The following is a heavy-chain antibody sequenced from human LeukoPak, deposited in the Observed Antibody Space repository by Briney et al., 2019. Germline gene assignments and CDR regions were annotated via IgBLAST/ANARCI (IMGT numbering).Heavy chain of an antibody. CDR3: TRVRGYSYGPCFDY. CDR2: IRSKAYGRTT. Sequence: LPGGSLRLSCTASGLTLGDYAMSWVRQAPGKGLEWAGFIRSKAYGRTTEYDACVKGTFTISRDESKSCAYLQMKSQKPKDTAVYYCTRVRGYSYGPCFDYWGQGTLVTVSS. D-gene: IGHD5-18*01. J-gene: IGHJ4*02. CDR1: GLTLGDYA. V-gene: IGHV3-49*04.